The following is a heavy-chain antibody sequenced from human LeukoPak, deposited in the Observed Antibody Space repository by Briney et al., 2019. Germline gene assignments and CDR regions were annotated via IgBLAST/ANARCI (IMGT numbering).Heavy chain of an antibody. V-gene: IGHV1-18*01. D-gene: IGHD3-16*02. CDR2: ISAYNGNT. CDR3: ARDRVIYDYVWGSCRYFDY. J-gene: IGHJ4*02. CDR1: GYTFTSYG. Sequence: ASVKISCKASGYTFTSYGISWVRQAPGQGLEWMGWISAYNGNTNYAQKLQGRVTMTTDTSTSTAYMELRSLRSDDTAVYYCARDRVIYDYVWGSCRYFDYWGQGTLVTVSS.